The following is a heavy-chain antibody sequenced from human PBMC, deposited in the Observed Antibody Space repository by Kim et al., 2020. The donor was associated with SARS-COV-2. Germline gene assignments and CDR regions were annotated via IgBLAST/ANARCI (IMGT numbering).Heavy chain of an antibody. CDR1: GGTFSSYA. Sequence: SVKVSCKASGGTFSSYAISWVRQAPGQGLEWMGGIIPIFGKANYAQKFQGRVTITADESTSTAYMELSSLRSEDTAVYYCARELYYDILTGYYCALSWFDPWGQGTLVTVSS. D-gene: IGHD3-9*01. V-gene: IGHV1-69*13. CDR3: ARELYYDILTGYYCALSWFDP. CDR2: IIPIFGKA. J-gene: IGHJ5*02.